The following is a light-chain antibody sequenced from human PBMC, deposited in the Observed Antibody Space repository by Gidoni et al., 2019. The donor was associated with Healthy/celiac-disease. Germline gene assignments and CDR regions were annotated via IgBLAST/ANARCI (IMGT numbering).Light chain of an antibody. CDR1: SSDVGSYNL. J-gene: IGLJ1*01. CDR3: CSYAGSSTLV. Sequence: QSALTQPASVSGSPGPSITISCTGTSSDVGSYNLVSWYQQHPGKAPQLMIYEVSKRPSGVSNRFSGSKSGNTASLTISGLQAEDEADYYCCSYAGSSTLVFGTGTKVTVL. CDR2: EVS. V-gene: IGLV2-23*02.